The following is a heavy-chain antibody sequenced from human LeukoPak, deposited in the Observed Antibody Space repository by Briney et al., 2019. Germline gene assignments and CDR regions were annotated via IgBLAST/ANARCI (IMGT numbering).Heavy chain of an antibody. J-gene: IGHJ1*01. V-gene: IGHV3-53*01. CDR1: GLTGSHSY. Sequence: GGSLRLSCAASGLTGSHSYVSWVRQAPGKGLEWVSAIHTSGDTCYADSVKGRFTISRDTSKNTLYLQINSLRVEDAAVYYCAKDRDREYFQHWGQGTLVTVSS. CDR3: AKDRDREYFQH. CDR2: IHTSGDT.